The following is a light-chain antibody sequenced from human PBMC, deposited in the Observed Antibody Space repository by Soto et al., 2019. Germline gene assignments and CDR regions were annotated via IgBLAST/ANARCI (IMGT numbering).Light chain of an antibody. CDR2: DAS. V-gene: IGKV3-11*01. CDR3: QQSSNWPYT. Sequence: EIVLTQSPPTLSLSPGERATLSCRASQSVSSYLAWYQQKPGQAPRLLMYDASNRATGIPARFGGSGSGTDFTLTISSLEPENFAVYYCQQSSNWPYTFGQGTKLESK. J-gene: IGKJ2*01. CDR1: QSVSSY.